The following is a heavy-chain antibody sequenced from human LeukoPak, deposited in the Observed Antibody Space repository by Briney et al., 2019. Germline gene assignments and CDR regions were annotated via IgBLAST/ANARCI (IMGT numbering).Heavy chain of an antibody. CDR3: ASRRSSTWYGAY. CDR1: GFTFSSYG. V-gene: IGHV3-33*01. Sequence: GGSLRLSCAASGFTFSSYGMHWVRQAPGKGLEWVAVIWYDGSNKYYADSVKGRFTISRDNSMNTLYLQMNCLRAEDTAVYFCASRRSSTWYGAYWGQGTRVTVSS. CDR2: IWYDGSNK. J-gene: IGHJ4*02. D-gene: IGHD6-13*01.